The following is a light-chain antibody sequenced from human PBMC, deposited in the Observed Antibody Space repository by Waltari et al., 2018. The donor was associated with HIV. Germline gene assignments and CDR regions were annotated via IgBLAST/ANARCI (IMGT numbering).Light chain of an antibody. Sequence: QSVLTQPPSVSGAPGQRVTVSCTGHGSNIGAHDDVQCSQVLPGSAPNILLHTHTVRPSGLRDPFAVYKSGASASLAITGRLAEDEGDYYCQSFDSGRSAWVFGGGTKLTGL. J-gene: IGLJ3*02. V-gene: IGLV1-40*03. CDR3: QSFDSGRSAWV. CDR2: THT. CDR1: GSNIGAHDD.